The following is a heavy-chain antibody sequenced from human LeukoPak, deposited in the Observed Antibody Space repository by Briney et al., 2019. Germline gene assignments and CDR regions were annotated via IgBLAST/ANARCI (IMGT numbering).Heavy chain of an antibody. V-gene: IGHV1-18*01. CDR2: ISAYNGNT. Sequence: AASVKVSCKASGGTFSSYAISWVRQAPGQGLEWMGWISAYNGNTNYAQKLQGRVTMTTDTSTSTAYMELRSLRSDDTAVYYCARDKYYYGSGTPYDYWGQGTLVTVSS. CDR1: GGTFSSYA. CDR3: ARDKYYYGSGTPYDY. J-gene: IGHJ4*02. D-gene: IGHD3-10*01.